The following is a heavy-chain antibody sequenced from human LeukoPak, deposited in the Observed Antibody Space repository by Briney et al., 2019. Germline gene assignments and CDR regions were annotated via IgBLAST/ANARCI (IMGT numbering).Heavy chain of an antibody. CDR3: ATSLSWSGYLYMDV. D-gene: IGHD3-3*01. CDR1: GYTFTSYG. Sequence: GASVKVSCKASGYTFTSYGISWVRQAPGQGLEWMGWVSAYNGNTNYAQKLQGRVTMTTDTSTSTAYMELRSLRSDDTTVYYCATSLSWSGYLYMDVWGKGTTVTVSS. CDR2: VSAYNGNT. J-gene: IGHJ6*03. V-gene: IGHV1-18*01.